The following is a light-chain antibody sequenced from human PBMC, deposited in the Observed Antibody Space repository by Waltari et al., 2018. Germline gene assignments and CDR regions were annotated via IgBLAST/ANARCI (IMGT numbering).Light chain of an antibody. CDR3: MILHNNAVV. CDR1: SDINVATYK. Sequence: QAVLTQPASLSASPGASASLTCTLRSDINVATYKIYWYQQRPGSPPQFLVKYRSDSSNERGSGVPSLFSGSRDTSAKAGILLISGHQSEDEADYYCMILHNNAVVFGGGTTLTVL. J-gene: IGLJ3*02. CDR2: YRSDSSN. V-gene: IGLV5-45*01.